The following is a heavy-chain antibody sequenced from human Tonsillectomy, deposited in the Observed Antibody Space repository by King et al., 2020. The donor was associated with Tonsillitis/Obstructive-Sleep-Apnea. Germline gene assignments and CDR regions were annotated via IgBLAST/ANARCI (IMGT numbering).Heavy chain of an antibody. D-gene: IGHD3-16*01. Sequence: VQLVESGGGLVKPGRSLRLSCTASGFTFGDYAMNWFRQAPGKGLEWVSFIRSKAYGGTTEYAASVKGRFTISRDDSKTIAYLQMNSLKTEDTAVYFCSRDGGQWGYWDSSSFDYWGQGTLVTVSS. CDR1: GFTFGDYA. V-gene: IGHV3-49*05. J-gene: IGHJ4*02. CDR3: SRDGGQWGYWDSSSFDY. CDR2: IRSKAYGGTT.